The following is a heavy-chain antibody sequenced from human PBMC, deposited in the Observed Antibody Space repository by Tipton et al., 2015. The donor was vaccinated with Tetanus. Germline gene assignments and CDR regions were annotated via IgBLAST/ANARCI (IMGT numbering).Heavy chain of an antibody. J-gene: IGHJ5*02. V-gene: IGHV4-31*03. CDR1: GGSIRSGGYY. CDR3: ARRLIQNWFVP. D-gene: IGHD2-8*01. CDR2: IYYTGNT. Sequence: TLSLTCTVSGGSIRSGGYYWTWIRQHPERGLEWLGYIYYTGNTYYNPSLKSRVTISVDTSKDQFSLKLTSVTAADTAVYYCARRLIQNWFVPWGQGTLVTVSS.